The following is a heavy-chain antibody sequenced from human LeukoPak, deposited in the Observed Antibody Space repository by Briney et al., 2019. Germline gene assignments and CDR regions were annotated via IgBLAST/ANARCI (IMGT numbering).Heavy chain of an antibody. J-gene: IGHJ6*03. CDR2: IKQDGSEK. CDR1: GFTFSSYW. Sequence: GSLRLSCAASGFTFSSYWMSWVRQAPGKGLEWVANIKQDGSEKYYVDSVKGRFTISRDNAKNSLYLQMNSLRAEDTAVYYCARERIVVVPAAMSYYYYYMDVWGKGTTVTVSS. V-gene: IGHV3-7*01. CDR3: ARERIVVVPAAMSYYYYYMDV. D-gene: IGHD2-2*01.